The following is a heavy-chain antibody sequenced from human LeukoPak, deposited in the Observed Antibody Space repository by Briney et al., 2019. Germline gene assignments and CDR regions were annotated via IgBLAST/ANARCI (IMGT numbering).Heavy chain of an antibody. J-gene: IGHJ4*02. CDR3: AREAYSSGWYGNYFDY. Sequence: PSETLSLTCTVSGGSISSYYWSWIRQPPGKGLEWIGYIYYSGSTNYNPSLKSRVTISVDTSKNQFSLKLSSVTAADTAVYYCAREAYSSGWYGNYFDYWGQGTLVTVSS. CDR2: IYYSGST. CDR1: GGSISSYY. V-gene: IGHV4-59*12. D-gene: IGHD6-19*01.